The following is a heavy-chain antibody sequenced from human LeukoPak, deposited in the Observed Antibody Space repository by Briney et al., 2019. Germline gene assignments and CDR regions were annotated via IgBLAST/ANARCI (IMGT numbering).Heavy chain of an antibody. D-gene: IGHD3-10*01. J-gene: IGHJ3*02. CDR3: ARDPLWFGKTADAFDI. Sequence: GASVKVSCKASGYTFTGYYMHWVRQAPGQGLEWMGWINPNSGGTNYAQKFQGRVTMTRDTSISTAYMELSRLRSDDTAVYYCARDPLWFGKTADAFDIWGQGTMVTVSS. CDR2: INPNSGGT. CDR1: GYTFTGYY. V-gene: IGHV1-2*02.